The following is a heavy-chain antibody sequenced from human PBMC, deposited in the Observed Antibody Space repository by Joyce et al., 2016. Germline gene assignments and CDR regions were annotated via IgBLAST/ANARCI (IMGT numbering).Heavy chain of an antibody. D-gene: IGHD5-12*01. J-gene: IGHJ2*01. CDR2: IYPDDSDV. V-gene: IGHV5-51*01. CDR3: ARRVDMATKKYWYFDL. CDR1: GFSFTTHW. Sequence: EVQLAQSGAEVKKAGESLKISCTGSGFSFTTHWIGWVRQMPGKGLGWMGIIYPDDSDVRYSPSFQGQVPISADKSISTAYLQLSSLKTSNSAMYYGARRVDMATKKYWYFDLWGRGSLVTVSS.